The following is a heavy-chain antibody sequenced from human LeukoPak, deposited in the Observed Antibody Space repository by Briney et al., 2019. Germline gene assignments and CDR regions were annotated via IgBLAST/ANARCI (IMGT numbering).Heavy chain of an antibody. CDR2: IIPIFGTA. D-gene: IGHD2-15*01. CDR1: GGTFSSYA. V-gene: IGHV1-69*05. Sequence: SVKVSCKASGGTFSSYAISWVRQAPGQGLEWMGGIIPIFGTANYAQKFQGRVTITTDESTSTAYMELSSLRSEDTAVYYCARVAVVDYYYYYMDVWGKGTTVTVSS. CDR3: ARVAVVDYYYYYMDV. J-gene: IGHJ6*03.